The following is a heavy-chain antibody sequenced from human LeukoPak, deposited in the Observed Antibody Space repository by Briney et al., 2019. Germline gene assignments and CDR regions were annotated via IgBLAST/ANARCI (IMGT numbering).Heavy chain of an antibody. V-gene: IGHV1-18*01. CDR1: GYTFTSYG. Sequence: GASVKVSCKASGYTFTSYGISWVRQAPGQGLEWMGWISAYNGNTNYAQKLQGRVTMTTDTSTSTAYMELRSLRSDDTAVYYCASGGYGILTGWSSLDYWGQGTLVTVSS. CDR3: ASGGYGILTGWSSLDY. J-gene: IGHJ4*02. CDR2: ISAYNGNT. D-gene: IGHD3-9*01.